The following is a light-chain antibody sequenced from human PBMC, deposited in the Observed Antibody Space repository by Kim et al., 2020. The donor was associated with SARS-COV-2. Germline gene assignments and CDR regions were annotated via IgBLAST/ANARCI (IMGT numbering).Light chain of an antibody. CDR2: NDS. J-gene: IGLJ3*02. V-gene: IGLV3-1*01. CDR3: QAWDNNNGV. CDR1: RLGDKY. Sequence: VSPGQTASITCSGDRLGDKYASWYQQKPGQSPVLVIYNDSRRPSGIPGRFSGSNSGNTATLTISGTQAIDEADYYCQAWDNNNGVFGGGTQLTVL.